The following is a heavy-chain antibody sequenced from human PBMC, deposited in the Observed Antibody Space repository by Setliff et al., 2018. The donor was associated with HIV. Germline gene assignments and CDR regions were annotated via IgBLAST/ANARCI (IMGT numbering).Heavy chain of an antibody. Sequence: SETLSLTCTVSGYSISSGYYWGWIRLPPGKGLEWIGDIYHSGFTIYNPSLKSRVTLSLDTSKNQFSLKLSSVTAADTAVHYCARYCGGDCYPSAYYMDVWGKGTTVTVSS. V-gene: IGHV4-38-2*02. CDR3: ARYCGGDCYPSAYYMDV. J-gene: IGHJ6*03. CDR2: IYHSGFT. CDR1: GYSISSGYY. D-gene: IGHD2-21*01.